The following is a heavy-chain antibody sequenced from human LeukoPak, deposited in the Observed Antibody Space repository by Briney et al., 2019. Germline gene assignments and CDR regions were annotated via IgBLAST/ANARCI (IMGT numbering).Heavy chain of an antibody. V-gene: IGHV4-39*01. J-gene: IGHJ4*02. CDR1: GGSISGSIYY. CDR3: ASVLFSGGRIQDHGDPTFDY. D-gene: IGHD3-10*01. CDR2: SSYSGIS. Sequence: SETLSLTCTVSGGSISGSIYYWGWVRQPPGKGLECIRSSSYSGISYVSPALKSRVTMSVDTSKTQFCLNLSSVTASDKAVYYCASVLFSGGRIQDHGDPTFDYWGQGILVTVSS.